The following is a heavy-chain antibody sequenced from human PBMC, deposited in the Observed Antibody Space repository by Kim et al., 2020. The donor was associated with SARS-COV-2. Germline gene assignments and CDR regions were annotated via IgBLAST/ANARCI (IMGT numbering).Heavy chain of an antibody. D-gene: IGHD2-8*01. CDR2: T. J-gene: IGHJ1*01. V-gene: IGHV4-4*07. Sequence: TNYDPSPKSRVTMSVDTSKNQFSLKLSSVTAADTAVYYCARDPSSGTLMDWGQGTLVTVSS. CDR3: ARDPSSGTLMD.